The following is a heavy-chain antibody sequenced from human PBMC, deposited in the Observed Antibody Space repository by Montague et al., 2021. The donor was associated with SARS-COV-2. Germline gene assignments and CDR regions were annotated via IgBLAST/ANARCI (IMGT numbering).Heavy chain of an antibody. CDR1: GDSVSSNSAA. CDR3: ARQPLGYDFVYYYYGMDA. Sequence: CAIFGDSVSSNSAAWNWIRQSPSRGLEWLGRTYYRSKWYNDYAVSVKSRITINPDTSKNQFSLQLNSVTPEDTAVYYCARQPLGYDFVYYYYGMDAWGQGTTVTVSS. J-gene: IGHJ6*02. D-gene: IGHD5-12*01. V-gene: IGHV6-1*01. CDR2: TYYRSKWYN.